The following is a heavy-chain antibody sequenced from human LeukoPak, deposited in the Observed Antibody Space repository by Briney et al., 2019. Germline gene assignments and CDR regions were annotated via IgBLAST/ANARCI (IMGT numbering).Heavy chain of an antibody. CDR3: ADLGYCSGGSCSSTDSY. V-gene: IGHV3-74*01. CDR1: GFSFSNYW. J-gene: IGHJ4*02. Sequence: GSLRLSCAASGFSFSNYWMHWVRQTPGKGLVWVSRINSDGSTTDYADSVKGRFTISRDNAKNTLYLQMNSLRAEDTAVYYCADLGYCSGGSCSSTDSYWGQGTLVTVSS. D-gene: IGHD2-15*01. CDR2: INSDGSTT.